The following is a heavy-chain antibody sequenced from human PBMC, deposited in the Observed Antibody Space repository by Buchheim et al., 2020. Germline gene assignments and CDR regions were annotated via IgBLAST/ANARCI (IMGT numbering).Heavy chain of an antibody. D-gene: IGHD6-6*01. Sequence: QVQLVESGGGVVQPGRSLRLSCAASGFTFSSYGMHWVRQAPGKGLEWVAVIWYDGSNKYYADSVKGRFTISRDNSKNTLYLQMNSLRAEDTAVYYCARGSTYSSWDHFDYWGQGTL. V-gene: IGHV3-33*01. J-gene: IGHJ4*02. CDR1: GFTFSSYG. CDR2: IWYDGSNK. CDR3: ARGSTYSSWDHFDY.